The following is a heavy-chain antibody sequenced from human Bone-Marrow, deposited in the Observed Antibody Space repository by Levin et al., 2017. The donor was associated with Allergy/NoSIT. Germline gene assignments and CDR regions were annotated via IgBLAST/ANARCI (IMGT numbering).Heavy chain of an antibody. Sequence: AASVKVSCKVSGYTLTELSMHWVRQAPGKGLEWMGGFDPEDGETIYAQKFQGRVTMTEDTSTDTAYMELSSLRSEDTAVYYCATINYDYVWGSPWGQGTLVTVSS. CDR1: GYTLTELS. V-gene: IGHV1-24*01. D-gene: IGHD3-16*01. CDR2: FDPEDGET. J-gene: IGHJ5*02. CDR3: ATINYDYVWGSP.